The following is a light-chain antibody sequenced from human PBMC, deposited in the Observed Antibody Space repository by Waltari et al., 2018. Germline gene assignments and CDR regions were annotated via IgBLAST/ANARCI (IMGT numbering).Light chain of an antibody. J-gene: IGKJ4*01. CDR1: QSISSY. V-gene: IGKV1-39*01. Sequence: DIQMTQSPFSLSASVGDRVTITCRASQSISSYLNWYQQKPGKAPKPLIYAASSLQSGIPTIFRGSGSGTEYTITISSLQSEDFAVYYCQQYSDWPLTFGGGTKVEIK. CDR2: AAS. CDR3: QQYSDWPLT.